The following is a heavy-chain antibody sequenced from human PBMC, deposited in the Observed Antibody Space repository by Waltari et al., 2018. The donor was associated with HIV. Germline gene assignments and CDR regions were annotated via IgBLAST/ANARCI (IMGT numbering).Heavy chain of an antibody. V-gene: IGHV3-9*01. J-gene: IGHJ4*02. CDR1: GIALGGFG. D-gene: IGHD5-18*01. Sequence: EGERVASGGESVQPGRSLRLSCAVSGIALGGFGLHWVRQVPGKGLEWVSGIDWKSRNIEDADSVKGRFINSRDNANRSLYLDMTSLKSEDTAFYFWAKATERWLQPKFFDFWGQGTLVTVSS. CDR3: AKATERWLQPKFFDF. CDR2: IDWKSRNI.